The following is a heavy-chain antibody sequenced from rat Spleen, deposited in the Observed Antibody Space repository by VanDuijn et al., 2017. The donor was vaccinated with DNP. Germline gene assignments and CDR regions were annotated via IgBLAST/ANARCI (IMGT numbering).Heavy chain of an antibody. V-gene: IGHV3-1*01. Sequence: EVQLQESGPGLVKPSQSLSLTCSVTGFSITSNFWGWIRQFPGNKMEWIGHISYSGSTGYNPSLKSRISITRDTSKNQFFLHLNSVTTEDTATYYCARWSNYFDYWGRGVMVTVSS. CDR1: GFSITSNF. CDR2: ISYSGST. J-gene: IGHJ2*01. CDR3: ARWSNYFDY.